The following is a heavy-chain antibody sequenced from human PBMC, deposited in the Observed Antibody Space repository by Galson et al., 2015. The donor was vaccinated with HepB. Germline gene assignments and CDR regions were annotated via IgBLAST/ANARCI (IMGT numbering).Heavy chain of an antibody. J-gene: IGHJ6*02. D-gene: IGHD2-15*01. CDR2: ISYDGSNK. CDR3: ARERAGCSGGSCYSSYYYGMDV. Sequence: SLRLSCAASGFTFSSYAMRWVRQAPGKGLEWVAVISYDGSNKYYADSVKGRFTISRDNSKNTLYLQMNSLRAEDTAVYYCARERAGCSGGSCYSSYYYGMDVWGQGTTVTVSS. V-gene: IGHV3-30-3*01. CDR1: GFTFSSYA.